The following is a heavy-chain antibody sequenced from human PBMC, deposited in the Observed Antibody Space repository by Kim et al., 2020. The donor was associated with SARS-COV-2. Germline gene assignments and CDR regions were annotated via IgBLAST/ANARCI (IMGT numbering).Heavy chain of an antibody. Sequence: APVKGRFTISRDDSKNTLYLQMNSLKTEDTAVYYCTTDPRVGATRDFDYWGQGTLVTVSS. CDR3: TTDPRVGATRDFDY. J-gene: IGHJ4*02. D-gene: IGHD1-26*01. V-gene: IGHV3-15*01.